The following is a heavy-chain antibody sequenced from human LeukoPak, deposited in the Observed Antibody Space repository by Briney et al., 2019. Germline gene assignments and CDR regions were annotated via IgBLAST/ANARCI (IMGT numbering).Heavy chain of an antibody. CDR2: INSDGSSR. J-gene: IGHJ6*02. CDR1: GFPLNSYW. V-gene: IGHV3-74*01. CDR3: ASSTVTTLDGTDV. D-gene: IGHD4-17*01. Sequence: PGGSLRLSFAAPGFPLNSYWMHRGRPAPGKGLVWVSSINSDGSSRSYADSVKGRFTISRDNAKNTLHLQMNSLRVEDTAVYYCASSTVTTLDGTDVWGQGTTVTVSS.